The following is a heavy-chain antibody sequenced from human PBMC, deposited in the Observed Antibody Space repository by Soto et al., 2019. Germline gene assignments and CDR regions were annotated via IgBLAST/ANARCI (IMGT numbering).Heavy chain of an antibody. CDR1: GFTFSNYN. D-gene: IGHD3-16*01. Sequence: EVQLVESGGGLVQPGGSRKLSCEASGFTFSNYNMNWVRQATGQGLEWLAYISTTRTTIYYADSVKGRFTIARDNVKSSLYMYMNSLRDEDTGAYYCARDRVGLDYWGQGSLVTVYS. CDR3: ARDRVGLDY. J-gene: IGHJ4*02. V-gene: IGHV3-48*02. CDR2: ISTTRTTI.